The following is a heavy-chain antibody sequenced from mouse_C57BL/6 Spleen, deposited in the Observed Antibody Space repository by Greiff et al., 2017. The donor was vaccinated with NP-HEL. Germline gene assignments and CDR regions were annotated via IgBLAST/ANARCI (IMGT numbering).Heavy chain of an antibody. V-gene: IGHV1-15*01. D-gene: IGHD4-1*01. CDR1: GYTFTDYE. Sequence: LQQSGAELVRPGASVTLSCKASGYTFTDYEMHWVKQTPVHGLEWIGAIDPETGGTAYNEKFKDKATLTADKSSSTVYMELSRLTSEDSAVYFCARHEDGILGGYFDVWGTGTTVTVSS. J-gene: IGHJ1*03. CDR3: ARHEDGILGGYFDV. CDR2: IDPETGGT.